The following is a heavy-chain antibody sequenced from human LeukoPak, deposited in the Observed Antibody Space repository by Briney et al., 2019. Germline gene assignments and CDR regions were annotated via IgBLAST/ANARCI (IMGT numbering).Heavy chain of an antibody. Sequence: GGSLRLSCAASGLTFSNAWMSWVRQAPGKGLEWVAFIRYDGSNKYYADSVKGRFTISRDNSKNTLYLQMNSLRAEDTAVYYCAKGPLPGYCSSTSCLSHDYWGQGTLVTVSS. V-gene: IGHV3-30*02. D-gene: IGHD2-2*01. J-gene: IGHJ4*02. CDR3: AKGPLPGYCSSTSCLSHDY. CDR1: GLTFSNAW. CDR2: IRYDGSNK.